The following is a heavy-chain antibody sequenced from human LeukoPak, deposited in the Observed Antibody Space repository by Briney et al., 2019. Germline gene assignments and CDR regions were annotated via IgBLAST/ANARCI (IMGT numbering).Heavy chain of an antibody. CDR3: ARVYYGHEGGWFFDY. CDR2: ISSSSSTI. Sequence: GGSLRLSCAASGFTVSSYSMNWVRQAPGKGLEWVSYISSSSSTIYYADSVKGRFTISRDNSKNTLYLQMNSLRAEDAAVYYCARVYYGHEGGWFFDYWGQGTLVTVSS. V-gene: IGHV3-48*01. J-gene: IGHJ4*02. CDR1: GFTVSSYS. D-gene: IGHD3-10*01.